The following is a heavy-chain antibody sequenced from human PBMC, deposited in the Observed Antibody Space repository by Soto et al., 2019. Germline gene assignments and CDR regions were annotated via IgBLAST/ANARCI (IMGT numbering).Heavy chain of an antibody. CDR3: ARRVPTAGLFDY. J-gene: IGHJ4*02. CDR1: GGSISSYF. V-gene: IGHV4-59*01. CDR2: IYYSGST. Sequence: SETLSLTCTVSGGSISSYFWSWIRQPPGKGLKWIGYIYYSGSTNYNPSLKSRVTISVDTSKNQFSLKLSSVTAADTAVYYCARRVPTAGLFDYWGQGTLVTVXS. D-gene: IGHD2-2*01.